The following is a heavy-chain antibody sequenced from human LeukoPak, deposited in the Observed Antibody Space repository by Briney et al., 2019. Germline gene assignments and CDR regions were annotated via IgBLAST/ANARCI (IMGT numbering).Heavy chain of an antibody. J-gene: IGHJ4*02. D-gene: IGHD1-20*01. V-gene: IGHV3-48*02. Sequence: GGSLRLSCAASGFTLSSYTMNWVRQAPGKGLEWVSYITSSSSTIYYADSVKGRFTISRDNAKNSLYLQMNSLRDEDTAVYYCARDARYITGTTLGYFDYWGQGTLVTVSS. CDR3: ARDARYITGTTLGYFDY. CDR2: ITSSSSTI. CDR1: GFTLSSYT.